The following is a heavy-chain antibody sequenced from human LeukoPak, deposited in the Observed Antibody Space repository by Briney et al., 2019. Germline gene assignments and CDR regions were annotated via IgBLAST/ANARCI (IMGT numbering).Heavy chain of an antibody. D-gene: IGHD5-18*01. V-gene: IGHV3-66*01. CDR2: LYSGGNT. CDR3: ARVGSGDIYGYGDY. CDR1: GFTVRTNY. Sequence: QPGGSLRLSCAASGFTVRTNYMSWVRQAPGKGLEGVSVLYSGGNTYYADSVEGRFTISRDDSKNTLYLQMSSLRVADTAVYYCARVGSGDIYGYGDYWGQGTLVTVSS. J-gene: IGHJ4*02.